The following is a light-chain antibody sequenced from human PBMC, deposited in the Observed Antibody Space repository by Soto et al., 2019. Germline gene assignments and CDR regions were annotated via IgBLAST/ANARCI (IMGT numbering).Light chain of an antibody. CDR1: SSDVGAYNY. CDR2: EFS. V-gene: IGLV2-8*01. J-gene: IGLJ2*01. CDR3: SSYAGSAVI. Sequence: QSALTQPPSASASPGQSVTISCTETSSDVGAYNYVSWYQQHPGKAPKLMIYEFSKRPSGVPDRFSGFKSGNTASLTVSGLQAEDEADYYCSSYAGSAVIFGGGTKLTVL.